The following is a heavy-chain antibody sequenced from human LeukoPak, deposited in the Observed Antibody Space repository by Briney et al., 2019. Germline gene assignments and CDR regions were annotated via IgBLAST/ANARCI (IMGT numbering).Heavy chain of an antibody. Sequence: SETLSLTCTVSGGSISSYYWSWIRQPPGKGLEWIGYIYYSGSTNYNPSLKSRVTISVDTSKNQFSLKLSSVTAADTAVYYCARRSYYYGSGYWGQGTLVTVSS. J-gene: IGHJ4*02. CDR1: GGSISSYY. CDR3: ARRSYYYGSGY. D-gene: IGHD3-10*01. CDR2: IYYSGST. V-gene: IGHV4-59*01.